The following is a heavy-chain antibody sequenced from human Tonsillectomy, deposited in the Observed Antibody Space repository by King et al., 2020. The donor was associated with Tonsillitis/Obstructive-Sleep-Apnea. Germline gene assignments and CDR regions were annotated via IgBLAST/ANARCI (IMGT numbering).Heavy chain of an antibody. J-gene: IGHJ2*01. CDR3: ARPMATAGSSNWHFDL. Sequence: VQLVQSGAEVKKPGESLRISCKGSGYSFTNYWIGWVRQMPGKGLEWMGIIYPGDSDTRYSPSFQGQGTISADKSISHTYLQWSSLAASDSAMYYCARPMATAGSSNWHFDLWGRGTLVTVSS. CDR1: GYSFTNYW. V-gene: IGHV5-51*01. CDR2: IYPGDSDT. D-gene: IGHD6-13*01.